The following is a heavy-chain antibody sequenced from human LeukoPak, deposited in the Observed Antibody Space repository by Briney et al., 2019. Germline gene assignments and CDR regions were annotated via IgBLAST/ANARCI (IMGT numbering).Heavy chain of an antibody. CDR1: GASIHSYY. Sequence: SETLSLTCTVPGASIHSYYWNWIRQPAGKGLEWIGRIYTSGNTDYNPSLKSRVTLSVDTSKNQFSLKLSSVTAADTAVYYCARHAGGVAARMSKAPWGYWGQGTLVTVS. V-gene: IGHV4-4*07. J-gene: IGHJ4*02. CDR3: ARHAGGVAARMSKAPWGY. CDR2: IYTSGNT. D-gene: IGHD6-6*01.